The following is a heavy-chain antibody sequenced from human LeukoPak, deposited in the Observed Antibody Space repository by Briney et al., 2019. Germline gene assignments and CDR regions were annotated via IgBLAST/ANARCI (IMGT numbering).Heavy chain of an antibody. Sequence: GGSLRLSCAASGFTFSGHAMSWVRQAPGKGLDWVSTISGSGGSTYYADSVKGRFTISRDNSKNTLYLQMNSLRAEDTAIYYCAKAPYDLWSSYYRYFDYWGQGTLVTVSS. J-gene: IGHJ4*02. CDR2: ISGSGGST. D-gene: IGHD3-3*01. CDR3: AKAPYDLWSSYYRYFDY. CDR1: GFTFSGHA. V-gene: IGHV3-23*01.